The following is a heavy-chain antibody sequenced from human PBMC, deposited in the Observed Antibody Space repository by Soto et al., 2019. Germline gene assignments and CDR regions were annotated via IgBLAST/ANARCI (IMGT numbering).Heavy chain of an antibody. CDR1: GGSFSGYY. CDR2: INHSGST. CDR3: ARGVVVVAATGTNYYYYYYMAV. Sequence: SETLSLTCAVYGGSFSGYYWSWIRQPPGKGLEWIGEINHSGSTNYNPSLKSRVTISVDTSKNQFSLKLSSVTAADTAVYYCARGVVVVAATGTNYYYYYYMAVWGKGTTVTVSS. V-gene: IGHV4-34*01. J-gene: IGHJ6*03. D-gene: IGHD2-15*01.